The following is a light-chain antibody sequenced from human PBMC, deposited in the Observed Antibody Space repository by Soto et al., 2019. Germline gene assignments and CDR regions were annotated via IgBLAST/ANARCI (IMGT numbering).Light chain of an antibody. CDR2: AAS. Sequence: AIRMTQSPTSFSASKGDRVTITCRASQGISSYLAWYQQKPGKAPKLLIYAASTLQSGVPSRFSGSGSGTDFTLTICCLQSEDFATYYCQQYYSYPRTFGPGTKVDIK. V-gene: IGKV1-8*01. CDR3: QQYYSYPRT. J-gene: IGKJ3*01. CDR1: QGISSY.